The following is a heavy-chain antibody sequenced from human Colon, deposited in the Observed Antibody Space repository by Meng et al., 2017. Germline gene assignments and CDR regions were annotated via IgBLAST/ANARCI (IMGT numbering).Heavy chain of an antibody. CDR3: ARVIYASGNMAHLDY. D-gene: IGHD3-10*01. CDR1: GDSIRSSNW. Sequence: QVQLQEAGPGLVKPSGTLSLTCAVSGDSIRSSNWWSWVRQPPGRGLEWIWEIYHSGSTNYNPSLKNRVTMTVDKSKNEFSLTLSSVTAADTAFYYCARVIYASGNMAHLDYWGQGTLVTVSS. J-gene: IGHJ4*02. CDR2: IYHSGST. V-gene: IGHV4-4*02.